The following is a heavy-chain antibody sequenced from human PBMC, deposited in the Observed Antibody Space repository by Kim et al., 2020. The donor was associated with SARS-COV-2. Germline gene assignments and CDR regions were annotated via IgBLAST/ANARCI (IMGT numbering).Heavy chain of an antibody. V-gene: IGHV1-46*01. J-gene: IGHJ4*02. D-gene: IGHD1-26*01. CDR3: ARGPLEIIVDY. Sequence: TSYAQKFQGRVTMTRDTSTSTVYMELSSLRSEDTAVYYCARGPLEIIVDYWGQGTLVTVSS. CDR2: T.